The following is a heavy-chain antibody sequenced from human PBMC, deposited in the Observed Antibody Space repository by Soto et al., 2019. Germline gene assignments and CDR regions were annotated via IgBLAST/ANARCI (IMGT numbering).Heavy chain of an antibody. J-gene: IGHJ3*02. Sequence: ASVKVSCKASGYTFTGYYMHWVRQAPGQGLEWMGWINPNSGGTNYAQKFQGWVTMTRDTSISTAYMEPSRLRSDDTAVYYCARGRAFTIFGVAGDDAFDIWGQGTMVTVSS. CDR3: ARGRAFTIFGVAGDDAFDI. CDR1: GYTFTGYY. V-gene: IGHV1-2*04. CDR2: INPNSGGT. D-gene: IGHD3-3*01.